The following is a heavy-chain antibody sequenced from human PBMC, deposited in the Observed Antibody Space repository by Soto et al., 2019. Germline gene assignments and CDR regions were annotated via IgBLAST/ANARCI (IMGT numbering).Heavy chain of an antibody. V-gene: IGHV3-11*01. CDR1: RLTFSNYY. CDR3: ALRLYGYYVRIHY. CDR2: SSSSAGTI. Sequence: GGPLRLSCAASRLTFSNYYMSWIHQAPGKGLEWVSYSSSSAGTIYYADPVKGRFTISRDNAKNSLYLQMNSLRAEDTAVYYCALRLYGYYVRIHYWGQGTQVTVSS. J-gene: IGHJ4*02. D-gene: IGHD4-17*01.